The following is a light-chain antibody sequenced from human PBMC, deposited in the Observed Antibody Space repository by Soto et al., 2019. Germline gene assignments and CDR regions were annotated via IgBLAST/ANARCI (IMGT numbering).Light chain of an antibody. CDR2: WAS. CDR3: QQYNIWPLWT. CDR1: QSVLYSSNNKNY. V-gene: IGKV4-1*01. J-gene: IGKJ1*01. Sequence: DIVMTQSPDSLAVSLGERATINCKSSQSVLYSSNNKNYLAWYQQKPGQPPKLLIYWASTRESGVPDRFSGSGSGTEFTLTISSLQSEDFAVYFCQQYNIWPLWTFGQGTKVDIK.